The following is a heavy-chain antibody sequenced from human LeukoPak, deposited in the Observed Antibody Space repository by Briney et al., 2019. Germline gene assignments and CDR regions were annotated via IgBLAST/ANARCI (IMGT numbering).Heavy chain of an antibody. J-gene: IGHJ5*02. CDR1: GYTFTGYY. V-gene: IGHV1-2*02. CDR2: INPNSGGT. CDR3: ARDRQWLARGNWFDP. Sequence: ASVKVSCKASGYTFTGYYMHWVRQAPGQGLEWMGWINPNSGGTNYAQKFQGGVTMTRDTSISTAYMELSRLRSDDTAVYYCARDRQWLARGNWFDPWGQGTLVTVSS. D-gene: IGHD6-19*01.